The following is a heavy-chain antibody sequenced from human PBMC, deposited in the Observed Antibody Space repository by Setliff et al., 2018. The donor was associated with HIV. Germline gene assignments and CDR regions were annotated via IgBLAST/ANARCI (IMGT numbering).Heavy chain of an antibody. J-gene: IGHJ5*01. V-gene: IGHV4-59*11. D-gene: IGHD3-10*02. CDR1: GGSISSHY. CDR3: ARGVKPRVVLMSYVTGRFDS. CDR2: IYYSGST. Sequence: SETLSLTCTVSGGSISSHYWSWIRQPPGKGLEWIGGIYYSGSTNYNPSLKSRVTLSLDTSKNQFSLKLTSVTAADTAVYYCARGVKPRVVLMSYVTGRFDSWGQGTLVTVSS.